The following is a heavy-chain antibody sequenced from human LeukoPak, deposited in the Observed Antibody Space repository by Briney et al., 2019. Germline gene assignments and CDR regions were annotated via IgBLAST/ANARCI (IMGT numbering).Heavy chain of an antibody. J-gene: IGHJ4*02. CDR1: GFTFSTYG. Sequence: GGSRRLSCAASGFTFSTYGMHWVRQAPGKGLEWVAFIRYDGSNKYYADSVKGRFTISRDNSKNTLYLQMNSLRAEDTAVYYCAKGEEGYSSSWYASDFDYWGQGTLVTVSS. CDR3: AKGEEGYSSSWYASDFDY. CDR2: IRYDGSNK. V-gene: IGHV3-30*02. D-gene: IGHD6-13*01.